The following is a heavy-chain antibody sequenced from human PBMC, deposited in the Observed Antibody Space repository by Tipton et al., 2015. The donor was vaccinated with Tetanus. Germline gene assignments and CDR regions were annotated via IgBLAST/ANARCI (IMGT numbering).Heavy chain of an antibody. CDR2: INHSGST. V-gene: IGHV4-34*01. CDR3: AGGVQQLRDY. CDR1: GGSFSGYY. D-gene: IGHD6-13*01. J-gene: IGHJ4*02. Sequence: TLSLTCAVYGGSFSGYYWSWIRQPPGKGLEWIGEINHSGSTNYNPSLKSRVTISVDTSKNQFSLKLSSVTAADTAVYYCAGGVQQLRDYRGQGTLVTVSS.